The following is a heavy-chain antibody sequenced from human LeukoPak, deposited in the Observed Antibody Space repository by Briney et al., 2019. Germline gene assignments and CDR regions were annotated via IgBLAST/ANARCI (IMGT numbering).Heavy chain of an antibody. CDR1: GYTFTGNY. V-gene: IGHV1-2*02. CDR2: INPNSGGT. Sequence: ASVKVSCKASGYTFTGNYMHWVRQTPGQGLEWMGWINPNSGGTNYAQKFQGRVTMTRDTSISTAYMELSRLRSEDTAVYYCARQSSGGYGLGYWGQGTLVTVSS. J-gene: IGHJ4*02. D-gene: IGHD5-12*01. CDR3: ARQSSGGYGLGY.